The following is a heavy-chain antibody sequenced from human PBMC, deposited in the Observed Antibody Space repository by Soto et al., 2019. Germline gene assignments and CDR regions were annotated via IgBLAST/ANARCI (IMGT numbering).Heavy chain of an antibody. CDR1: GGSISSGSYY. CDR2: IYSSGST. D-gene: IGHD5-12*01. J-gene: IGHJ5*02. CDR3: SLVVATTRKAVSFDP. V-gene: IGHV4-31*06. Sequence: QVQLQESGPGLVRPSQTLSLTCTVSGGSISSGSYYWNWIRQHPVKGLEWIGYIYSSGSTWYNPSLQGRVTISKDTSANHFSLTLTSVTAADTAIYYCSLVVATTRKAVSFDPWGQGTLVTVSS.